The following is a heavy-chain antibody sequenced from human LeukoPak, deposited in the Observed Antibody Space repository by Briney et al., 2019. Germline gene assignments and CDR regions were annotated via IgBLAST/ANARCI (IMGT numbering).Heavy chain of an antibody. CDR2: ISYDGSNK. V-gene: IGHV3-30*18. J-gene: IGHJ4*02. CDR3: AKIVATTRYLFNY. D-gene: IGHD5-12*01. CDR1: GFTFSSYG. Sequence: GRSLRLSCAASGFTFSSYGMHWVRQAPGKGLEWVAVISYDGSNKYYADSVKGRFTISRDNSKNTLYLQMNSLRAEDTAVYYCAKIVATTRYLFNYWGQGTLVTVSS.